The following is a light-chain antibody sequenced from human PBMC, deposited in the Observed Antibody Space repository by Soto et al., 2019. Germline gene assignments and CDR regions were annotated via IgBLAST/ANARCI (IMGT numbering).Light chain of an antibody. J-gene: IGLJ1*01. CDR1: SSDVGGYNY. V-gene: IGLV2-11*01. CDR2: DVS. CDR3: CSYAGSYSYV. Sequence: QSLLTQPRSVSGSPGQSGTISCTGTSSDVGGYNYVSWYQEQPGKAPKLMIYDVSKRPSGVPDRFSGSKSGNTASLTISGLQAEDEADYYCCSYAGSYSYVFGTGTKVTFL.